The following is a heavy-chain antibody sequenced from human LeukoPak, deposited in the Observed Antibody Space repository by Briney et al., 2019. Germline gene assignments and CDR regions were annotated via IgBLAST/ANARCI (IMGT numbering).Heavy chain of an antibody. V-gene: IGHV1-69*01. J-gene: IGHJ4*02. CDR1: GGTFISYA. CDR3: ARGTHDYGDYETLDY. Sequence: SVKVSCKASGGTFISYAISWVRQAPGQGLEWMGGIIPIFGTANYAQKFQGRVTITADESTSTAYMELSSLRSEDTAVYYCARGTHDYGDYETLDYWGQGTLVTVSS. D-gene: IGHD4-17*01. CDR2: IIPIFGTA.